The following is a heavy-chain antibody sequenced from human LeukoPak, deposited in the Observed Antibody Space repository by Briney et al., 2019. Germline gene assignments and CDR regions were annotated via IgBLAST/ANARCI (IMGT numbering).Heavy chain of an antibody. J-gene: IGHJ4*02. CDR3: ARVMAAAADY. V-gene: IGHV4-38-2*01. Sequence: PSETLSLTCAVSGYSISSGYYWGWIRPPPGKGLEWIGSIYHSGSTYYNPSLKSRVTISVDTSKNQFSLELSSVTAADTAVYYCARVMAAAADYRGQGTLVTVSS. D-gene: IGHD6-13*01. CDR2: IYHSGST. CDR1: GYSISSGYY.